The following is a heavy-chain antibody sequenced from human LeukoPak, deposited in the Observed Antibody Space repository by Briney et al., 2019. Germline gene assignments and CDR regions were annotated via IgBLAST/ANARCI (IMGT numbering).Heavy chain of an antibody. V-gene: IGHV3-30*03. D-gene: IGHD3-3*01. CDR1: GFTFSSYG. CDR2: ISYNGSNK. Sequence: GGSLRLSCAASGFTFSSYGMHWVRQAPGKGLEWVAVISYNGSNKYYADSVKGRFTISRDNSKNTLYLQMNSLRAEDTAVYYCARDFWSGYPPYYMDVWGKGTTVTVSS. J-gene: IGHJ6*03. CDR3: ARDFWSGYPPYYMDV.